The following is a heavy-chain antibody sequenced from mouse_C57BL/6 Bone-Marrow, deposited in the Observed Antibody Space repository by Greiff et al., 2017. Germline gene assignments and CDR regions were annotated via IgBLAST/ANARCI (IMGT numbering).Heavy chain of an antibody. J-gene: IGHJ1*03. D-gene: IGHD1-1*01. CDR2: IYPRSGNT. Sequence: QVQLQQSGAELARPGASVKLSCKASGYTFTSYGISWVKQRTGQGLEWIGGIYPRSGNTYYNEKFKGKATLTADKSSSTAYMALRSLTSEDSEDYVGESVDSGSSWYFDVWGTGTTVTVSS. V-gene: IGHV1-81*01. CDR3: ESVDSGSSWYFDV. CDR1: GYTFTSYG.